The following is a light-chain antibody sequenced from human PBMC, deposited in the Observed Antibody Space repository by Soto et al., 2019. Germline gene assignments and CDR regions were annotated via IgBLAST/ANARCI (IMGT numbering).Light chain of an antibody. CDR3: SSYTSSSTLPYV. J-gene: IGLJ1*01. CDR2: DVS. CDR1: SSDVGGYNY. V-gene: IGLV2-14*01. Sequence: QCALTQPASVSGAPGQSITIPCTGTSSDVGGYNYVSWYQQHPGKAPKLMIYDVSNRPSGVSNRYSGSKSGNTASLTISALQAEDEADYYCSSYTSSSTLPYVFGTGTKVTVL.